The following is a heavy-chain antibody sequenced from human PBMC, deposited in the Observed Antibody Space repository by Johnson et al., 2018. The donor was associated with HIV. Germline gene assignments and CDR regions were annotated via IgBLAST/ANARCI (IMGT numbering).Heavy chain of an antibody. CDR3: AKVKLELRYGAFDI. CDR1: GFTFSTYA. D-gene: IGHD1-7*01. CDR2: IYSGGST. Sequence: QVQLVESGGGVVQPGRSLRLSCAASGFTFSTYALHWVRQAPGKGLEWVSVIYSGGSTYYVDSVKGRFTISRDNAKNSLFLQMNSLRAEDTAVYYCAKVKLELRYGAFDIWGQGTMVTVSS. J-gene: IGHJ3*02. V-gene: IGHV3-NL1*01.